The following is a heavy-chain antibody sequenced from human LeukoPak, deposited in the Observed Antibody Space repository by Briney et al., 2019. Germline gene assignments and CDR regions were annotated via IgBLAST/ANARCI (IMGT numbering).Heavy chain of an antibody. Sequence: SETLSLTCAVYGGSFSGYYWSWIRQPPGKGLGWIGEINHSGSTNYNPSLKSRVTISVDTSKNQFSLKLSSVTAADTAVYYCARGFIGCSSTSCYSSTSHGMDVWGQGTTVTVSS. D-gene: IGHD2-2*01. V-gene: IGHV4-34*01. CDR1: GGSFSGYY. CDR3: ARGFIGCSSTSCYSSTSHGMDV. J-gene: IGHJ6*01. CDR2: INHSGST.